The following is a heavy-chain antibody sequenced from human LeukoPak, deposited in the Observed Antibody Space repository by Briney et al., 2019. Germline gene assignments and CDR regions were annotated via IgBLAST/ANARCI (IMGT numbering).Heavy chain of an antibody. J-gene: IGHJ6*03. D-gene: IGHD3-10*01. V-gene: IGHV4-34*01. Sequence: SGTLSLTCAVYGGSFSGYYWSWIRQPPGKGLEWIGEINHSGSTNYNPSLKSRVTISVDTSKNQFSLKLSSVTAADTAVYYCARASRFMGYYMDVWGKGTTVTVSS. CDR2: INHSGST. CDR3: ARASRFMGYYMDV. CDR1: GGSFSGYY.